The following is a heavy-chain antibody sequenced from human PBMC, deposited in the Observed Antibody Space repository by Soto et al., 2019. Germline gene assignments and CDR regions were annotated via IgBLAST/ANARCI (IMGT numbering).Heavy chain of an antibody. D-gene: IGHD1-7*01. Sequence: PSETLSLTCTVPSGSISSFYWSWRRQPAGKGLEWIGRIHSSGTTNYNPSLKSRVTMSVDTSRNQFSLKLTSVTAADTAVYYCARDRIIGTSYSDYWGQGVLVTVSS. J-gene: IGHJ4*02. CDR3: ARDRIIGTSYSDY. CDR1: SGSISSFY. V-gene: IGHV4-4*07. CDR2: IHSSGTT.